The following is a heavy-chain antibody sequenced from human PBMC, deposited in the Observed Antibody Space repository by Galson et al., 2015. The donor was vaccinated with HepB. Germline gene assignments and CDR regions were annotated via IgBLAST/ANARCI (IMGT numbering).Heavy chain of an antibody. CDR3: AEEGRGSPALS. D-gene: IGHD3-10*01. J-gene: IGHJ4*02. CDR1: GASMVGDNW. Sequence: SETLSLTCAVSGASMVGDNWWTWMRQPPGKGLEWIGEVHHSGRVNHNPSLMSRVTMSMDTSKNQFSLRMTSTTAADTAVYFCAEEGRGSPALSWGQGILVTVSS. V-gene: IGHV4-55*08. CDR2: VHHSGRV.